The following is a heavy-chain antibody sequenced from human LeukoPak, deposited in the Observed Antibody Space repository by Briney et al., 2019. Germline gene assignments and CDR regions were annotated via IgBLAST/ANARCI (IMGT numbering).Heavy chain of an antibody. CDR2: IIPILGIA. CDR1: GGTFSSYA. D-gene: IGHD3-22*01. J-gene: IGHJ3*02. Sequence: SVKVSCKSSGGTFSSYAIIWVRQAPGQGLEWMGRIIPILGIANYAQKFQGRVTITADKSTSTAYMELSSLRSEDTAVYYCADAQNYYDSSDLDAFDIWGQGTMVTVSS. V-gene: IGHV1-69*04. CDR3: ADAQNYYDSSDLDAFDI.